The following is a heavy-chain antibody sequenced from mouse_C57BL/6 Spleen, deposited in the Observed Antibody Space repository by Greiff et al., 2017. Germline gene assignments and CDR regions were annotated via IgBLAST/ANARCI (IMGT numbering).Heavy chain of an antibody. CDR2: IYPGDGDT. Sequence: QVQLQQSGAELVKPGASVKISCKASGYAFSSYWMNWVKQRPGKGLEWIGQIYPGDGDTNYNGKFTGKATLTADKSSSTAYMQLSSLTSEDSAVYFCARGDYGNYAFAYWGQGTLVTVSA. D-gene: IGHD2-1*01. CDR1: GYAFSSYW. V-gene: IGHV1-80*01. CDR3: ARGDYGNYAFAY. J-gene: IGHJ3*01.